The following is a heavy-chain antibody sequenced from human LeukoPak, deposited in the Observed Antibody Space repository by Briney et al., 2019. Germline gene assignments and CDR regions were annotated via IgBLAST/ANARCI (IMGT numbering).Heavy chain of an antibody. D-gene: IGHD3-10*01. J-gene: IGHJ4*02. CDR3: ARVPTGRSQGPCYFDY. Sequence: GGSLRLSCAASGFTFSSYGMHWVRQAPGKGLEWVAFIRYDGSNKYYADSVKGRFTISRDNSKNTLYLQMNSLRAEDTAVFYCARVPTGRSQGPCYFDYWGQGTLVTVSS. CDR1: GFTFSSYG. V-gene: IGHV3-30*02. CDR2: IRYDGSNK.